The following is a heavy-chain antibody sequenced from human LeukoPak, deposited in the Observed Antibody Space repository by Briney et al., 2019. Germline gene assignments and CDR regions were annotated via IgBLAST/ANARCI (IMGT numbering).Heavy chain of an antibody. D-gene: IGHD2/OR15-2a*01. CDR3: ASSFSLATGFDY. V-gene: IGHV4-30-2*01. CDR2: IYHSGST. CDR1: GGSISSGGFS. J-gene: IGHJ4*02. Sequence: SETLSLTCAVSGGSISSGGFSWGWIRQPPGKGLEWIGYIYHSGSTYHNPSLKSRVTISVDRSKNQFSLKLSSVTAADTAVYYCASSFSLATGFDYWGQGTLVTVSS.